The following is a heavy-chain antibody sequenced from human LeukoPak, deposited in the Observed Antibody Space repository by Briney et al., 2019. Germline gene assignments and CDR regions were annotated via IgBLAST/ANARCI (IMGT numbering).Heavy chain of an antibody. CDR1: GYIFSDYY. CDR3: ARGDGLQLSEADY. CDR2: ISAYNGNT. Sequence: ASVKVSCKASGYIFSDYYMYWVRQAPGQGLEWMGWISAYNGNTNYAQKLQGRVTMTTDTSTSTAYMELRSLRSDDTAVYYCARGDGLQLSEADYWGQGTLVTVSS. D-gene: IGHD5-18*01. V-gene: IGHV1-18*04. J-gene: IGHJ4*02.